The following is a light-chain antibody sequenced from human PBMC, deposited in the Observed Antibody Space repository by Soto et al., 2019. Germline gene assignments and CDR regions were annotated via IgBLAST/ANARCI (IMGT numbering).Light chain of an antibody. CDR3: SSYTTSNGRQIV. J-gene: IGLJ1*01. Sequence: QSALTQPASVSGSPGQSITISCTVASRDVGGYNYVSWYQHHPGKAPKLIIYDVSNRPSGVSNRFSGSKSGNTASLTISGLQPEDEADYYCSSYTTSNGRQIVFGSGTQVTIL. CDR1: SRDVGGYNY. V-gene: IGLV2-14*03. CDR2: DVS.